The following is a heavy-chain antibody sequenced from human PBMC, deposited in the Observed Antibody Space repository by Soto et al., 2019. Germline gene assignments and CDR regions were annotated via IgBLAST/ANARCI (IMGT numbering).Heavy chain of an antibody. CDR2: IYYSGST. D-gene: IGHD2-2*01. CDR3: ASSRDIVLVPARFDY. Sequence: QVQLQESGPGLVKPSQTLSLTCTVSGGSISSGGYYWSWIRQHPGKGLEWIGYIYYSGSTYYNPSLKRRVTISVDTSKNQFSLKLSSVTAADTAVYYCASSRDIVLVPARFDYWGQGTLVTVSS. CDR1: GGSISSGGYY. J-gene: IGHJ4*02. V-gene: IGHV4-31*03.